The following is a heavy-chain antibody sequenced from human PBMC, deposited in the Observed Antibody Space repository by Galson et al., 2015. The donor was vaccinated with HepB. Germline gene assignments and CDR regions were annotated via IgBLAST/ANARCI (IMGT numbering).Heavy chain of an antibody. CDR1: GFTFNDYA. Sequence: SLRLSCAASGFTFNDYAIHWVRQAPGKGLEWVSSIKWNSDNIGYADSVKGRFTISRDNSKNTLYLQMNSLRTEDTALYYCAKEKTRRLVLGWFDPWGQGTMVTVSS. CDR2: IKWNSDNI. V-gene: IGHV3-9*01. D-gene: IGHD6-19*01. CDR3: AKEKTRRLVLGWFDP. J-gene: IGHJ5*02.